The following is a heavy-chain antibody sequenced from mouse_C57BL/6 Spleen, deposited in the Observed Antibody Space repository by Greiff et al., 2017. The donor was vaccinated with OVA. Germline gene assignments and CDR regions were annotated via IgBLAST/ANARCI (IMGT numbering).Heavy chain of an antibody. J-gene: IGHJ4*01. CDR2: IDPANGNN. Sequence: DVKLQESVAELVRPGASVKLSCTASGFNIKNTYMHWVKQRPEQGLEWIGRIDPANGNNKYAPKLQGKATITADTSSNTAYLQLSSLTSEDTAIYYCARGSYGNYNAMDYWGQGTSVTVSS. V-gene: IGHV14-3*01. D-gene: IGHD2-1*01. CDR1: GFNIKNTY. CDR3: ARGSYGNYNAMDY.